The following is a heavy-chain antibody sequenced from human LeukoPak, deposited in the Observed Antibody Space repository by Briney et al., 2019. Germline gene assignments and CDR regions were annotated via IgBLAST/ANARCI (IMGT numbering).Heavy chain of an antibody. D-gene: IGHD6-19*01. V-gene: IGHV4-39*01. CDR3: ARHPLLVAVADPYYYYGMDV. CDR2: IYYSGST. Sequence: GSLRLSCAASGFTFSNYWMTWVRQAPGKGLEWIGSIYYSGSTYYNPSLKSRVTISVDTSKNQFSLKLSSVTAADTAVYYCARHPLLVAVADPYYYYGMDVWGQGTTVTVSS. CDR1: GFTFSNYW. J-gene: IGHJ6*02.